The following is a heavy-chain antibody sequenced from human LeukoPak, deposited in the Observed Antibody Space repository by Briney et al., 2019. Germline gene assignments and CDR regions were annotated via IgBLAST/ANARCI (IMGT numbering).Heavy chain of an antibody. J-gene: IGHJ4*02. V-gene: IGHV3-53*01. CDR1: GFTVSSNY. D-gene: IGHD3-16*02. Sequence: GGPLRLSCAASGFTVSSNYMSWVRQAPGKGLEWVSVIYSGGSTYYADSVKGRFTISRDNSKNTLYLQMNSLRAEDTAVYYCARSGGVIPFRYWGQGTLVTVSS. CDR3: ARSGGVIPFRY. CDR2: IYSGGST.